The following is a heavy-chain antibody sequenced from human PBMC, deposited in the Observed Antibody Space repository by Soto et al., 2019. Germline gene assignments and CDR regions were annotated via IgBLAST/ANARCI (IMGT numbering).Heavy chain of an antibody. CDR2: IYHSGST. CDR3: ASAAMGGSSWPFDY. V-gene: IGHV4-4*02. CDR1: GGSISSSNW. Sequence: QVQLQESGPGLVKPSGTLSLTCAVSGGSISSSNWWSWVRQPPGKGLEWIGEIYHSGSTNYNPPLESRVTIPVDKSKNLFSMTLSSVTAADTAGYYCASAAMGGSSWPFDYWGQGTLVTVSS. D-gene: IGHD6-13*01. J-gene: IGHJ4*02.